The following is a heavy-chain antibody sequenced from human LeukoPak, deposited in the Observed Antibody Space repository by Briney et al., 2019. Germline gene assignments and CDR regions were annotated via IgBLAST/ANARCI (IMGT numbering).Heavy chain of an antibody. J-gene: IGHJ4*02. CDR2: INPSGGST. CDR3: ARDPVIQLYTAWGFDY. CDR1: GYTFISYY. V-gene: IGHV1-46*01. Sequence: ASVKVSCKASGYTFISYYMHWVRQAPGQGLEWMGIINPSGGSTSYAQKFQGRVTMTRNTSTSTVYMELSSLRSEDTAVYYCARDPVIQLYTAWGFDYWGQGTLVTVSS. D-gene: IGHD5-18*01.